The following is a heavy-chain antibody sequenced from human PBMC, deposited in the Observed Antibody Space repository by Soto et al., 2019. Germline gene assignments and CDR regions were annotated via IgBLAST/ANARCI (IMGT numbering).Heavy chain of an antibody. CDR3: ATYSSPFDY. V-gene: IGHV3-23*01. CDR2: ISATGTTT. Sequence: EVQLMESGGGLVQPGGSLRLSCAASEFSFSSYALNWVRQAPGKGLEWVSAISATGTTTYYAASVKGRFTISRDNSKRTLFLHMSRLSTEDTAVYYCATYSSPFDYGGQGTLVTGSS. J-gene: IGHJ4*02. CDR1: EFSFSSYA. D-gene: IGHD6-13*01.